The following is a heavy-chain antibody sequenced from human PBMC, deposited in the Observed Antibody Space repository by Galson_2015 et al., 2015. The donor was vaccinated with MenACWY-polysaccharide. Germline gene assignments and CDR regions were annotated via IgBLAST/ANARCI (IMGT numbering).Heavy chain of an antibody. CDR1: GFSFNTYS. J-gene: IGHJ4*02. Sequence: SLRLSCAASGFSFNTYSMIWVRQAPGQGLQWVSAISGSSAYIFYADSVRGRFIISRDNAKNSLYLQMNSLRAEDTAIYYCASRMMFKAGSGPEDYWGQGTRVSVSS. D-gene: IGHD3/OR15-3a*01. CDR3: ASRMMFKAGSGPEDY. V-gene: IGHV3-21*01. CDR2: ISGSSAYI.